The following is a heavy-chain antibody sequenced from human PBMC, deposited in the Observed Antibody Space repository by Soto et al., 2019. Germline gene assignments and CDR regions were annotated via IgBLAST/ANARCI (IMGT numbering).Heavy chain of an antibody. CDR3: ARLYCRGGSCYSGDAFDM. V-gene: IGHV3-21*01. Sequence: EVQLVESGGGLVKPGGSLRLSCAASGFTFSSYGMNWVRQAPGKWLEWVSSISTSTSYIYYADSVKGRFTISRDNAKNSVYLQMNSLRAEDTAVYYCARLYCRGGSCYSGDAFDMWGQGTMVTVSS. CDR2: ISTSTSYI. CDR1: GFTFSSYG. J-gene: IGHJ3*02. D-gene: IGHD2-15*01.